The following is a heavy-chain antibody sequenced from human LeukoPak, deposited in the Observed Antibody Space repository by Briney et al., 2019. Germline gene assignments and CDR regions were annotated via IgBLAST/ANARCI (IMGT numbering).Heavy chain of an antibody. J-gene: IGHJ4*02. CDR2: INPSAGST. V-gene: IGHV1-46*01. CDR3: ARDCYYDSSGYYTGVDY. Sequence: ASVKISCKASGYTFSNYFLYWVRQAPGQGLEWMGIINPSAGSTSYAQKFQGRVTMTRDTSTSTVYMQLSSLRSEDTAVYYCARDCYYDSSGYYTGVDYWGQGTLVTVSS. CDR1: GYTFSNYF. D-gene: IGHD3-22*01.